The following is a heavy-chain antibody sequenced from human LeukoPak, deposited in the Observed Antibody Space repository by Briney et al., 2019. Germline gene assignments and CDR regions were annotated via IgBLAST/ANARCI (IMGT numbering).Heavy chain of an antibody. CDR3: ARGLTSGWYCYFDY. CDR1: GYSISSGYY. Sequence: SETLSLTCTVSGYSISSGYYWGWIRQPPGKGLEWIGSIYHSGSTYYNPSLKSRVTISVDTSKNQFSLKLSSVTAADTAVYYCARGLTSGWYCYFDYWGQGTLVTVSS. CDR2: IYHSGST. D-gene: IGHD6-19*01. J-gene: IGHJ4*02. V-gene: IGHV4-38-2*02.